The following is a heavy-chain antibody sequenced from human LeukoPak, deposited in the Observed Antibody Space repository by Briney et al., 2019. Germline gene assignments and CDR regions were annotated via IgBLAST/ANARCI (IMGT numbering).Heavy chain of an antibody. CDR2: MNPNSANT. Sequence: ASVKVSFKASGYTFSNYDINWVRQAYGQGLEWMGWMNPNSANTGYAQKFQGRVTMTTNTSINTAYMELSSLRSEDTALYYCARGGTRYCASTSCSDNYYYGVDVWGQGTTVTVSS. D-gene: IGHD2-2*01. CDR1: GYTFSNYD. V-gene: IGHV1-8*01. J-gene: IGHJ6*02. CDR3: ARGGTRYCASTSCSDNYYYGVDV.